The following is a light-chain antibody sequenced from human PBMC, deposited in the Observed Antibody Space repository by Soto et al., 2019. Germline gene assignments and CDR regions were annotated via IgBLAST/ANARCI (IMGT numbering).Light chain of an antibody. J-gene: IGKJ5*01. Sequence: EIVLTQSPANLALSPGERASLSCRASQSVSSNLAWYQQKSGQAPRLLIYDASDRATGTPARFSGSGSGTDFTLTISSLQPEDFAIYYCQQRSYWPPKITFGHGTRLEI. CDR3: QQRSYWPPKIT. CDR2: DAS. CDR1: QSVSSN. V-gene: IGKV3-11*01.